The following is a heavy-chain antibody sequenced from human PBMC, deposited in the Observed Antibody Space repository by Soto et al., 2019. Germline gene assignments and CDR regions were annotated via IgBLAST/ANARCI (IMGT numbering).Heavy chain of an antibody. CDR1: GFTFSSYA. Sequence: QVQLVESGGGVVQPGRSLRLSCAASGFTFSSYAMQWFRQAPGKGLEWVAVISYDGSNKYYADSVKGRFTISRDNSKNALYLQMSSLRAEDTAVYYCAVDGEPDCWDIDYWGHGTLVTVCS. J-gene: IGHJ4*01. D-gene: IGHD7-27*01. CDR3: AVDGEPDCWDIDY. V-gene: IGHV3-30-3*01. CDR2: ISYDGSNK.